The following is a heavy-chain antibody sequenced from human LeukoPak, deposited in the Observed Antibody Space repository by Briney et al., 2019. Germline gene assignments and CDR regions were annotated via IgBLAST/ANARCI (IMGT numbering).Heavy chain of an antibody. J-gene: IGHJ4*02. V-gene: IGHV3-23*01. D-gene: IGHD2-21*02. Sequence: GGSLRLSCAASGFNFANHAMSWVRQTAGKGLEWVSAISGGGDITYYADSVKGRFTISRDNSKDTLFLQMHSLRPGDTAVYYCVREDAPATANYWGQGTLVTISS. CDR2: ISGGGDIT. CDR3: VREDAPATANY. CDR1: GFNFANHA.